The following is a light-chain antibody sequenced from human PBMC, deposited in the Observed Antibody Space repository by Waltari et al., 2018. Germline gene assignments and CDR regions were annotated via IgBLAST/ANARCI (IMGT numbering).Light chain of an antibody. V-gene: IGLV2-14*01. CDR2: EVS. J-gene: IGLJ2*01. Sequence: QSALTQPASVSGSPGQSITISCPGTSSDVGGYNYVSWYQQHPGKAPKLMIYEVSNRPSGVSNRFSGSKSGNTASLTISGLQAEDEADDYCSSYTSSSTVVFGGGTKLTVL. CDR1: SSDVGGYNY. CDR3: SSYTSSSTVV.